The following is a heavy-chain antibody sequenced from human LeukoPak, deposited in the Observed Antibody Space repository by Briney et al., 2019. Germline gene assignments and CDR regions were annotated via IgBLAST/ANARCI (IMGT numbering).Heavy chain of an antibody. CDR3: ARGCYFFDY. V-gene: IGHV3-7*04. J-gene: IGHJ4*02. Sequence: GGSLRLSCAASGFTFSSYWMTWVRQAPGKGLEWVANIKQDGSEKYYVDSVKGRLTISRDNAKSSLYLQMNSLRAEDTAVYYCARGCYFFDYWGQGTLVSVSS. CDR1: GFTFSSYW. CDR2: IKQDGSEK.